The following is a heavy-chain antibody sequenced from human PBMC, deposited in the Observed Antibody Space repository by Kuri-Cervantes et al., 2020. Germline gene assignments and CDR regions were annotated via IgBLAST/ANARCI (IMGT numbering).Heavy chain of an antibody. V-gene: IGHV3-30*18. CDR1: GFTFSSYG. CDR2: ISYDGSNK. J-gene: IGHJ4*02. CDR3: AKDVGLGYSYGYWYFDY. Sequence: LSLTCAASGFTFSSYGMHWVRQAPGKGLEWVAVISYDGSNKYYADSVKGRFTISRDNSKNTLYLQMNSLRAEDTAVYYCAKDVGLGYSYGYWYFDYWGQGTLVTVSS. D-gene: IGHD5-18*01.